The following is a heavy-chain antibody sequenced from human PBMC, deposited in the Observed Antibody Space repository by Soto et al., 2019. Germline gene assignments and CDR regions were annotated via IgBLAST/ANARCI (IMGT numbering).Heavy chain of an antibody. CDR1: GGSINIGGFY. CDR3: ARRGFSYGGGYFDL. J-gene: IGHJ2*01. V-gene: IGHV4-31*03. Sequence: QVQLQESGPGLVKPSQTLSLTCTVSGGSINIGGFYWSWVRQHPGKGLEWIGYIYHSGSTYYNPSVKCRVTVSEDRSKNQFSLKLSSVTAADTAVYYCARRGFSYGGGYFDLWGRGTLVTVSS. CDR2: IYHSGST. D-gene: IGHD5-18*01.